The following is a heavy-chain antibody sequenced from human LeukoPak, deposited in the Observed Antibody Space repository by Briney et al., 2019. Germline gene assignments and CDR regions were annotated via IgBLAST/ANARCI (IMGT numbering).Heavy chain of an antibody. CDR1: GYTFTSYY. D-gene: IGHD3-22*01. CDR3: ARGYDSSGYGYLFKAPTNGFDY. V-gene: IGHV1-46*01. Sequence: ASVKVSCKASGYTFTSYYMHWVRQAPGQGLEWMGIINPSGGSTSYAQKFQGRVTMTRDTSTSTVYMELSSLRSEDTAVYYCARGYDSSGYGYLFKAPTNGFDYWGQETLVTVSS. CDR2: INPSGGST. J-gene: IGHJ4*02.